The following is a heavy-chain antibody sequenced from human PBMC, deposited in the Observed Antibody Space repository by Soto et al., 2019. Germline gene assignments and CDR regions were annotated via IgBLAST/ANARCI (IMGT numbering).Heavy chain of an antibody. CDR1: GYSFTSYW. CDR3: ASTPRAYYYGMDV. J-gene: IGHJ6*02. V-gene: IGHV5-10-1*01. Sequence: GESLKISCKGSGYSFTSYWISWVRQLPGKGLELMGRIDPSDSYTNYSPFFQGHVTISADKSISTAYPQWSSLKASDTAMYYCASTPRAYYYGMDVWGQGTTVTVSS. CDR2: IDPSDSYT.